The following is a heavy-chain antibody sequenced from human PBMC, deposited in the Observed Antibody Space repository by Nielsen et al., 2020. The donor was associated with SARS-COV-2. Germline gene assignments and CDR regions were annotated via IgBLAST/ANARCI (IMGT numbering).Heavy chain of an antibody. V-gene: IGHV6-1*01. Sequence: SQTLSLTRAISGDSVSSNSAAWNWIRQSPSRGLEWLGRTYYRSKWFNDYAVSVKSRIVINPDTSNNQFSLLLNSVTPEDTAVYYCARGTYSSTWYETGRRYYFDYWGQGTLATVSS. D-gene: IGHD6-13*01. CDR1: GDSVSSNSAA. CDR3: ARGTYSSTWYETGRRYYFDY. J-gene: IGHJ4*02. CDR2: TYYRSKWFN.